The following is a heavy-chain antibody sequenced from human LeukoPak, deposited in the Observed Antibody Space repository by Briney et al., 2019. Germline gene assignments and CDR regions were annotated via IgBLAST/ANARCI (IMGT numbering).Heavy chain of an antibody. Sequence: GASVKVSCKASGYTFTGYYMHGVRQAPGQGLEWMGWINPNSGGTNYAQKFQGRVTMTRDTSISTAYMELSRLRSDDTAVYYCARVRDYYDSSGYYIDYWGQGTLVTVSS. CDR2: INPNSGGT. V-gene: IGHV1-2*02. J-gene: IGHJ4*02. CDR3: ARVRDYYDSSGYYIDY. D-gene: IGHD3-22*01. CDR1: GYTFTGYY.